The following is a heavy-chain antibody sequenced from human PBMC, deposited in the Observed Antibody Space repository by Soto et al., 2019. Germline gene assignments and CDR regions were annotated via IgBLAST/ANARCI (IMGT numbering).Heavy chain of an antibody. CDR1: GFNFNDHG. J-gene: IGHJ6*03. CDR3: AREDSGFSGYMDF. D-gene: IGHD3-10*01. V-gene: IGHV3-9*01. Sequence: EVQLVESGGGLVQPGRSLRLSCIASGFNFNDHGMHWVRQAPGKGLEWVSGITWHSDGMGYADSVKGRFTISRDNAKNSLYLQMTSLRVEDPALYYCAREDSGFSGYMDFWGKGTTVTVSS. CDR2: ITWHSDGM.